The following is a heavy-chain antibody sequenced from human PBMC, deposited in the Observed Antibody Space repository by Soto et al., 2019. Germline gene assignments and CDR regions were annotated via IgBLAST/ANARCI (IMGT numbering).Heavy chain of an antibody. CDR3: ARRITIFGVVIKRYFEY. Sequence: GHSLKSSCAGSGYSFTSYWMVWVLQIRVKVLEWMGIINPGEPDTRYSPSFQGQVTISADKSTSTTYLQWSSLKASGTAMYYCARRITIFGVVIKRYFEYWGQGSLVTVSS. V-gene: IGHV5-51*01. D-gene: IGHD3-3*01. CDR1: GYSFTSYW. J-gene: IGHJ4*02. CDR2: INPGEPDT.